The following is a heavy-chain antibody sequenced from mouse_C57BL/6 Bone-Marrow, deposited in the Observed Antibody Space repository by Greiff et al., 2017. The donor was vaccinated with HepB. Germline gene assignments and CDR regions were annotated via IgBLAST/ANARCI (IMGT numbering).Heavy chain of an antibody. CDR2: ISNGGGST. J-gene: IGHJ1*03. Sequence: DVKLVESGGGLVQPGGSLKLSCAASGFTFSDYYMYWVRQTPEKRLEWVAYISNGGGSTYYPDTVKGRFTISRDNAKNTLYLQMSRLKSEDTAMYYGARQGTGYFDVWGTGTTVTVSS. CDR3: ARQGTGYFDV. CDR1: GFTFSDYY. V-gene: IGHV5-12*01.